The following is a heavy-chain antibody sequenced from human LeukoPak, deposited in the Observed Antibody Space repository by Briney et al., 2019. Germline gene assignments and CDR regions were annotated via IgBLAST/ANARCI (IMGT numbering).Heavy chain of an antibody. CDR2: ISGSGGST. D-gene: IGHD5-18*01. Sequence: LPGGSLRLSCAASGFTFSSYVMRWVRQAPGKGLEWVSAISGSGGSTYYADSVKGRFTISRDSSKNTLYLQMNSLRAEDTAVYYCAKALSAGYTYGSFDYWGQGTLVTVSS. J-gene: IGHJ4*02. V-gene: IGHV3-23*01. CDR3: AKALSAGYTYGSFDY. CDR1: GFTFSSYV.